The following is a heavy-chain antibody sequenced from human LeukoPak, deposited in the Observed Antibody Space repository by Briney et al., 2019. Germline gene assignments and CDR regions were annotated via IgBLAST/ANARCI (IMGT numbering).Heavy chain of an antibody. CDR2: INPNSGGT. D-gene: IGHD2/OR15-2a*01. CDR3: AREKVIQGNYGMDV. V-gene: IGHV1-2*06. J-gene: IGHJ6*02. CDR1: GYTFTSYY. Sequence: ASVKVSCKASGYTFTSYYMHWVRQAPGQGLEWMGRINPNSGGTNYAQKFQGRVTMTRDTSISTAYMELSRLRSDDTAVYYCAREKVIQGNYGMDVWGQGTTVTVSS.